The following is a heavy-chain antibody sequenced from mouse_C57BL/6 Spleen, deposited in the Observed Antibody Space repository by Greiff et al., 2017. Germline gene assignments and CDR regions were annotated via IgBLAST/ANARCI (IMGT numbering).Heavy chain of an antibody. Sequence: VKLQESGPGLVQPSQSLSITCTVSGFSLTSYGVHWVRQPPGKGLEWLGVIWSGGSTDYNAAFISRLSISKDNSKSQVFFKMNSLQADDTAIYYCAIQLGLYWYFDVWGTGTTVTVSS. V-gene: IGHV2-4*01. CDR1: GFSLTSYG. CDR3: AIQLGLYWYFDV. CDR2: IWSGGST. J-gene: IGHJ1*03. D-gene: IGHD4-1*02.